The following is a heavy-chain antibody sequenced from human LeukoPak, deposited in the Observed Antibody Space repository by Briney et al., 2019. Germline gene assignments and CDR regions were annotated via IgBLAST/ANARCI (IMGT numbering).Heavy chain of an antibody. CDR3: ARKVVELPNDHYYYYYMDV. CDR2: MNPNSGNT. V-gene: IGHV1-8*01. CDR1: GYTFTSYD. Sequence: ASVKVSCKASGYTFTSYDINWVRQATGQGLEWMGWMNPNSGNTGYAQKFQGRVTMTRNTSISTAYMELSSLRSEDTAVYYCARKVVELPNDHYYYYYMDVWGKGTTVTISS. J-gene: IGHJ6*03. D-gene: IGHD3-10*01.